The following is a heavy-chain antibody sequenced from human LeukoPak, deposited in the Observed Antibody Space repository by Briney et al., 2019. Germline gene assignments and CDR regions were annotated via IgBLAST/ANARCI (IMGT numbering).Heavy chain of an antibody. CDR3: ARVDNNIAAAEDWFDP. Sequence: PSGTLSLTCAVSGVSISSSNWWGWVRQPPGKGLEWIGVIYHSGSTNYNPSLKSRVTISVDKSKNQFSLKLSSVTAADTAVYYCARVDNNIAAAEDWFDPWGQGTLVTVSS. D-gene: IGHD6-13*01. CDR2: IYHSGST. J-gene: IGHJ5*02. V-gene: IGHV4-4*02. CDR1: GVSISSSNW.